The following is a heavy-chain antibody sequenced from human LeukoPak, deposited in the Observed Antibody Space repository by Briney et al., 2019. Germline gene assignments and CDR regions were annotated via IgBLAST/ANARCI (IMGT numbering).Heavy chain of an antibody. CDR2: IIPILGMA. CDR3: ARSEQETKSDPGIAVAGTSEYFQH. CDR1: GGTFSSYA. D-gene: IGHD6-19*01. J-gene: IGHJ1*01. Sequence: SVKVSCKASGGTFSSYAISWVRQAPGQGLEWMGRIIPILGMANYAQKFQGRVTITADKSTSTAYMELSSLRSEDTAVYYCARSEQETKSDPGIAVAGTSEYFQHWGQGTLVTVSS. V-gene: IGHV1-69*04.